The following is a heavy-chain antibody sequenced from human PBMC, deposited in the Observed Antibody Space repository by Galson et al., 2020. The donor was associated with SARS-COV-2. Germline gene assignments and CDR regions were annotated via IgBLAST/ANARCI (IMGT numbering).Heavy chain of an antibody. CDR3: ATELAIYGRMCLGY. V-gene: IGHV4-31*03. J-gene: IGHJ4*02. CDR1: GGSISSGGYY. CDR2: IYNSGRT. Sequence: SQTLSLTCSVSGGSISSGGYYWSWIRQHPGKGLEWIGYIYNSGRTYYNPSLKSRVSISMNTSKNQFSLKLNSVTAADTAVYYCATELAIYGRMCLGYWGQGTLVTVSS. D-gene: IGHD3-3*01.